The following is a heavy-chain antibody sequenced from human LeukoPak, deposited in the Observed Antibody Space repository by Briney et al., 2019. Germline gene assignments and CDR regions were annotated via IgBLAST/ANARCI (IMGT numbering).Heavy chain of an antibody. CDR2: IGSGSTII. J-gene: IGHJ6*02. D-gene: IGHD3-22*01. Sequence: GGSLRLSCAASGFTFSTYSLNWVRQAPGKGLEWIAYIGSGSTIIHYADSVKGRFTISRDNSKNTLYLQMNSLRAEDTAVYYCATYYYDSSGFYYYGMDVWGQGTTVTVSS. CDR1: GFTFSTYS. V-gene: IGHV3-48*01. CDR3: ATYYYDSSGFYYYGMDV.